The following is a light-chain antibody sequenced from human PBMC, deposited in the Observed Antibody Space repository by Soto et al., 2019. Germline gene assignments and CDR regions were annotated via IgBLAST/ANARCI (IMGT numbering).Light chain of an antibody. Sequence: PGERATLSCRASQSVSSSYLAWYQQKPGQAPRHLIYGASSRATGIPDRFSGSGSGTDFTLTISRLEPEDFAVYYCQQYGSSSTFGQGTRLEI. J-gene: IGKJ5*01. CDR3: QQYGSSST. CDR2: GAS. CDR1: QSVSSSY. V-gene: IGKV3-20*01.